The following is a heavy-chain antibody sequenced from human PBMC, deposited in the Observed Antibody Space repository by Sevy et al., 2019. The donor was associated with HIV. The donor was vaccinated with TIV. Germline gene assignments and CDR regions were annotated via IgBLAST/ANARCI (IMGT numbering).Heavy chain of an antibody. V-gene: IGHV3-48*03. D-gene: IGHD3-22*01. J-gene: IGHJ3*01. CDR1: GFIFSNYE. CDR3: ARDIDSSGYSYAFDL. CDR2: ISPSGHAI. Sequence: GGSLRLSCKASGFIFSNYEMSWVRQAPGKGLEWVSYISPSGHAIYYADSVKGRFTVSRDNAKNSLYLQMNSLRGDDTALYYCARDIDSSGYSYAFDLWGQGTMVTVSS.